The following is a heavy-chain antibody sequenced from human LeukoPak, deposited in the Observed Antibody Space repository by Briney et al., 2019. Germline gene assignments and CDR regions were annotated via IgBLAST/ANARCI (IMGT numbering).Heavy chain of an antibody. D-gene: IGHD3-3*01. CDR2: IIPIVGTA. CDR1: GGTFSSYA. CDR3: ARGNDFWSGHHYYYYGMDV. Sequence: SVKVSCKASGGTFSSYAISWVRQAPGQGLEWMGGIIPIVGTANYAQKVQGRVTITADESMSTVYMELSSLRSEDTAVYYCARGNDFWSGHHYYYYGMDVWGQGTTVTVSS. J-gene: IGHJ6*02. V-gene: IGHV1-69*01.